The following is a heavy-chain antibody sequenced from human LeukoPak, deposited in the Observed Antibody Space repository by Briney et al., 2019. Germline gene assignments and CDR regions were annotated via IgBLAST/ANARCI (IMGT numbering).Heavy chain of an antibody. V-gene: IGHV3-48*01. CDR2: ISSSSSTI. D-gene: IGHD2-21*01. Sequence: PGGSLRLSCTTSGFTFSSYSMNWVRQAPGKGLEWVSYISSSSSTIYYADSVKGRFTISRDNAKNSLYLQMNSLRAEDTAVYYCARDSVVVIASGAFDIWGQGTMVTVSS. CDR3: ARDSVVVIASGAFDI. J-gene: IGHJ3*02. CDR1: GFTFSSYS.